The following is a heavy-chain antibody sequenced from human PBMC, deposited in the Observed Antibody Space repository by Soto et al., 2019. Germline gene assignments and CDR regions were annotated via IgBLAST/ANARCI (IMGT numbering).Heavy chain of an antibody. CDR2: ISAYNGNT. CDR1: GYTFTSYG. D-gene: IGHD3-10*01. Sequence: ASVKVSCKASGYTFTSYGISWVRQAPGQGLEWMGWISAYNGNTNYAQKLQGRVTMTTDTSTSTAYMELRSLRSDDTAVYYCARVGNTMVRGDGAFDIWGQGTMVTVSS. J-gene: IGHJ3*02. CDR3: ARVGNTMVRGDGAFDI. V-gene: IGHV1-18*01.